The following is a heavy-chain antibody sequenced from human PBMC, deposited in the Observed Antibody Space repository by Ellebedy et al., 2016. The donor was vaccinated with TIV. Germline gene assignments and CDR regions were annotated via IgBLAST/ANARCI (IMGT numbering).Heavy chain of an antibody. CDR3: ARDFLPVSTDYFDY. V-gene: IGHV3-30-3*01. J-gene: IGHJ4*02. CDR1: GFKFTSYA. Sequence: GESLKISXAASGFKFTSYAMHWVRQAPGKGLEWVAVLGFDGTNKKYADSVKGRFTVSRDNSKNTLYLQMNTLSVDDTAVYYCARDFLPVSTDYFDYWGQGTLVTVAS. CDR2: LGFDGTNK. D-gene: IGHD4-17*01.